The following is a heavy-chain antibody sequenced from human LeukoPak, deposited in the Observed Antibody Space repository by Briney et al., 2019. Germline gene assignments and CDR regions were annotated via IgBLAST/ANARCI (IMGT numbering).Heavy chain of an antibody. D-gene: IGHD3-22*01. J-gene: IGHJ4*02. CDR2: IYHSGST. Sequence: PSETLSLTCTVSGYSISSGYYWGWIRQPPGKGLEWIGSIYHSGSTYYNPSLKSRVTISLDTSKNQFSLKLSSVTAADTAVYYCARAQGLSGYYYFDYWGQGTLVTVSS. CDR3: ARAQGLSGYYYFDY. V-gene: IGHV4-38-2*02. CDR1: GYSISSGYY.